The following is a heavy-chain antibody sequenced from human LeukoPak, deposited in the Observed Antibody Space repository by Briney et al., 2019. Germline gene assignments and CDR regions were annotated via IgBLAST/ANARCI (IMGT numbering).Heavy chain of an antibody. CDR1: VFTLRDYC. J-gene: IGHJ2*01. Sequence: GGSLRLSCAASVFTLRDYCMDWLRQAPGGGLEWVGCNRNKANGYSTEYAASVKGRVTLTRHDSKQSLYLQMTRMKTEDTAVYYCARESGGGVLGYFDLWGRGTLVSVSS. CDR2: NRNKANGYST. V-gene: IGHV3-72*01. D-gene: IGHD3-10*01. CDR3: ARESGGGVLGYFDL.